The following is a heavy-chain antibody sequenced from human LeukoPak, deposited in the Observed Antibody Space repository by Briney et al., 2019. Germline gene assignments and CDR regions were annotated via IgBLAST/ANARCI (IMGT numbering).Heavy chain of an antibody. J-gene: IGHJ4*02. CDR3: AREVRRDGSGKPTRRFDY. V-gene: IGHV4-30-4*01. CDR2: IYYSGST. Sequence: SETLSLTCTVSGGSISSGDYYWSWIRQPPGKGQEWIGYIYYSGSTYYNPSLKSRVTISVDTSKNQFSLTLSSVTAADTAVYYCAREVRRDGSGKPTRRFDYWGQGTLVTVSS. CDR1: GGSISSGDYY. D-gene: IGHD3-10*01.